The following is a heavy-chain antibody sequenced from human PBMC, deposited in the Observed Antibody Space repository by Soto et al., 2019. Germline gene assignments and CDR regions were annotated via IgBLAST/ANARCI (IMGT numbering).Heavy chain of an antibody. Sequence: QVQLQESGPGLVKPSQTLSLTCTVSGGSISSGGYYWSWIRQHPGKGLEWIGYIYYSGSTYYNPSLKSRVTISVDTSKIQFSLKLSSVTAADTAVYYCARGVTMVRGXIHTPYFDYWGQGTLVTVSS. D-gene: IGHD3-10*01. CDR1: GGSISSGGYY. CDR3: ARGVTMVRGXIHTPYFDY. CDR2: IYYSGST. V-gene: IGHV4-31*03. J-gene: IGHJ4*02.